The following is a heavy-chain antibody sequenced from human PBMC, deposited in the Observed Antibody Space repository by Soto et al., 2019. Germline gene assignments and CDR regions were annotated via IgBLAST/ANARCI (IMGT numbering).Heavy chain of an antibody. J-gene: IGHJ5*02. CDR2: INHSGIT. CDR1: GGSFSGYY. D-gene: IGHD3-9*01. V-gene: IGHV4-34*01. CDR3: ARGQCRLRVFDWLPAHVGWVDP. Sequence: QVQLQQWGAGLLKPSETLSLTCAVYGGSFSGYYWSWIRPPPGQGLAWIGAINHSGITNYSPSLKRRVTISEDTSKSQCALKLSSGTAADTAVYYCARGQCRLRVFDWLPAHVGWVDPWGQGTLVTVSS.